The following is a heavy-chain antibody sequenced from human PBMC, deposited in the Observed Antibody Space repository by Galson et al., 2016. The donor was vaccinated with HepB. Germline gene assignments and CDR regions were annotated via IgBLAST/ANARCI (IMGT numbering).Heavy chain of an antibody. Sequence: SETLSLTCSVSGGSVNSGSHYWTWIRQPPGKGLEWIGNIYYNGNSNHNPALKSRLTISIEPSTNQFSLKLGSLTTADTAVYSCARVNGIRAGTGTGLIDFWGPGTLVTVSS. CDR1: GGSVNSGSHY. CDR3: ARVNGIRAGTGTGLIDF. J-gene: IGHJ4*02. D-gene: IGHD1/OR15-1a*01. CDR2: IYYNGNS. V-gene: IGHV4-61*01.